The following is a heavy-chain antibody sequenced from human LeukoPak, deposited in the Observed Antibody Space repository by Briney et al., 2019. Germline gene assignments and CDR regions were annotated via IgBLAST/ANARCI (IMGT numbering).Heavy chain of an antibody. D-gene: IGHD3-22*01. CDR1: GFTFSSYW. CDR3: ARVNYDSSGYPTDAFDI. CDR2: IKQDGSEK. Sequence: GGSLRLSCAASGFTFSSYWMSWVRQAPGKGLEWVANIKQDGSEKYYVDSVKGRFTISRDNAKNSLYLQMNSLRAEDTAVYYCARVNYDSSGYPTDAFDIWGQGTMVTVSS. J-gene: IGHJ3*02. V-gene: IGHV3-7*01.